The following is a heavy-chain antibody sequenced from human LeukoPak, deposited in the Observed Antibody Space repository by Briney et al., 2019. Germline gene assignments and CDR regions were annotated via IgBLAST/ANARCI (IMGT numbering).Heavy chain of an antibody. CDR2: ISNSGGRI. CDR1: GFTFSIYD. Sequence: GGSLRLSCAASGFTFSIYDVNGVRQAPGKGLEWISYISNSGGRIEYADSVKGRFTISRDNVKNSLYLHMNFLRVDDTAMYYCDRDADGHADHWGQGSLVTVSS. V-gene: IGHV3-48*04. D-gene: IGHD4-17*01. CDR3: DRDADGHADH. J-gene: IGHJ4*02.